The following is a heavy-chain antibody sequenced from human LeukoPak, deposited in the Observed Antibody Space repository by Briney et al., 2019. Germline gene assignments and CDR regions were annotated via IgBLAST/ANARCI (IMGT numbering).Heavy chain of an antibody. CDR3: ARGVVGGFDY. V-gene: IGHV4-34*01. CDR1: GGSFSGYY. D-gene: IGHD1-26*01. J-gene: IGHJ4*02. Sequence: PSETLSLTCAVYGGSFSGYYWSWIRQPPGKGLEWIGEINHSGSTNYNPSLKSRVTISVDTPKNQFSLKLSSVTAADTAVYYCARGVVGGFDYWGQGTLVTVSS. CDR2: INHSGST.